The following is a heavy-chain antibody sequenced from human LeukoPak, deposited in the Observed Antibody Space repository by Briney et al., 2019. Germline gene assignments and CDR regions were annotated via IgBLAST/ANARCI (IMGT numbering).Heavy chain of an antibody. CDR3: ASRVAAAGTHYYYYMDV. Sequence: PGGSLRLSCAASGFTFSSYGMHWVRQAPGKGLEWVAFIRYDGSNKYYADSVKGRFTISRDNSKNTLYLQMNSLRAEDTAVYYCASRVAAAGTHYYYYMDVWGKGTTVTVSS. CDR1: GFTFSSYG. V-gene: IGHV3-30*02. CDR2: IRYDGSNK. D-gene: IGHD6-13*01. J-gene: IGHJ6*03.